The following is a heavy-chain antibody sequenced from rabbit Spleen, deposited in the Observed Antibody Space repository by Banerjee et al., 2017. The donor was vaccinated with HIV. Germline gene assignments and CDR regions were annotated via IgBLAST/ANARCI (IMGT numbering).Heavy chain of an antibody. CDR1: GVSFTNNNY. Sequence: QSLEESGGDLVKPGASLTLTCTASGVSFTNNNYMCWVRQAPGKGLEWIACIDTGRSGFTYFASWAKGRFTISKTSSTTMTLQMTSLTAADTATYFCARDTGSSFSSYGMDLWGPGTLVTVS. D-gene: IGHD8-1*01. V-gene: IGHV1S40*01. CDR3: ARDTGSSFSSYGMDL. CDR2: IDTGRSGFT. J-gene: IGHJ6*01.